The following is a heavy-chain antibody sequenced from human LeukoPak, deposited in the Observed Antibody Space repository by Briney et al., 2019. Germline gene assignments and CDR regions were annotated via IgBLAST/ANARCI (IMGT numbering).Heavy chain of an antibody. CDR1: GDSVSNNSTT. CDR3: AKTENNWSHGMDV. Sequence: SQTLSLTCAISGDSVSNNSTTWNWIRQSPSRGLEWLGRTYYRSEWYNDYAVSVKSRITINPDTSKNQFSLQLNSVTPEDTAVYYCAKTENNWSHGMDVWGQGTTVTVSS. J-gene: IGHJ6*02. D-gene: IGHD1-20*01. V-gene: IGHV6-1*01. CDR2: TYYRSEWYN.